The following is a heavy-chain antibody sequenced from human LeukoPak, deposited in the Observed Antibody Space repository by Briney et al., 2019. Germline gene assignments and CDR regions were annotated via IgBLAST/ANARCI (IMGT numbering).Heavy chain of an antibody. D-gene: IGHD4-17*01. J-gene: IGHJ4*02. V-gene: IGHV3-30*04. CDR1: GFTFSHYA. CDR3: VRDLSGHYAFDH. CDR2: VSAEGDRR. Sequence: GGSLRLSCAASGFTFSHYAMHWVRRAPGKGLEWITFVSAEGDRRYYADSVKGRFTISRDDSKNTLYLQMNSLRPEDSALYYCVRDLSGHYAFDHWGQGALVTVSS.